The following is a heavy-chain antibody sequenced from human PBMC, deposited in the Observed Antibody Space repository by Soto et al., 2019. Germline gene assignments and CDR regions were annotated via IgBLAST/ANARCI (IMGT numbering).Heavy chain of an antibody. CDR2: ISGDGNT. J-gene: IGHJ4*02. V-gene: IGHV3-23*01. D-gene: IGHD1-26*01. Sequence: EVQLLESGGGVVQPGGSLRLSCAASEFTFSTYAMSWVRQAPGKGLEWVSTISGDGNTHYADSVKGRFTISRDNPKNTLYLQMNSLRGEDTAVYYCARDPGGSFDYSGQGTLVTVSS. CDR3: ARDPGGSFDY. CDR1: EFTFSTYA.